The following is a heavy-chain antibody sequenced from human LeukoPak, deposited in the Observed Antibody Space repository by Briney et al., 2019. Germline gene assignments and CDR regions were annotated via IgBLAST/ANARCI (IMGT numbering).Heavy chain of an antibody. CDR2: IHYSGST. J-gene: IGHJ2*01. CDR1: GGSVSTFY. D-gene: IGHD2-2*01. Sequence: SETLSLTCTVSGGSVSTFYWSWLRQSPGPGLEWIGFIHYSGSTAYNPSLKSRVTISFEMSKNQLSLILTSVTAADTAMYYCARGTSDVYWYLDVWGRGTQVTVSS. CDR3: ARGTSDVYWYLDV. V-gene: IGHV4-59*02.